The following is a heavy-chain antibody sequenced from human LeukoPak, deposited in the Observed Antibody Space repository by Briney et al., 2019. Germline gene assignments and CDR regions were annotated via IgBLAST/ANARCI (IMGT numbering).Heavy chain of an antibody. J-gene: IGHJ3*02. CDR2: INHSGST. CDR3: ARGPTTALHYYDSSGADAFDI. Sequence: GSLRLSCAASGFTFSSYAMSWIRQPPGKGLEWIGEINHSGSTNYNPSLKSRVTISVDTSKNQFSLKLSSVTAADTAVYYCARGPTTALHYYDSSGADAFDIWGQGTMVTVSS. V-gene: IGHV4-34*01. D-gene: IGHD3-22*01. CDR1: GFTFSSYA.